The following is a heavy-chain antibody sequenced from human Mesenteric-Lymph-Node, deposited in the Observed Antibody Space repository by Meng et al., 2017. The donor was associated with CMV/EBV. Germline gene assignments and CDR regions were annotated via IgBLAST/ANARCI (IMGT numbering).Heavy chain of an antibody. CDR1: GYTFSSYG. CDR3: ARTWILSYYYYGMDV. V-gene: IGHV1-18*01. Sequence: ASVKVSCKASGYTFSSYGINWVRQAPGQGLEWMGWISAYNSNTHYAQKFQGRVTVTTDTSTTTAYMELRSLRSDDTAVYYCARTWILSYYYYGMDVWGQGTTVTVSS. CDR2: ISAYNSNT. J-gene: IGHJ6*02. D-gene: IGHD2-2*03.